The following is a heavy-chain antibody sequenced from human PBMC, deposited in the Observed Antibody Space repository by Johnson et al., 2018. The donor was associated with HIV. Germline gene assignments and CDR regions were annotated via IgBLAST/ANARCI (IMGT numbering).Heavy chain of an antibody. CDR2: ISNSGSTI. Sequence: QVQLVESGGGVVQPGGSLRLSCAASGFTFSDYYMSWIRQAPGKGLEWVSYISNSGSTIYYADSVKGRFTISRDNAKNLLYLQMNSLRAEDTAVYYCARPGGDPLTDDAFDIWGQGTMVTVSS. CDR3: ARPGGDPLTDDAFDI. D-gene: IGHD2-21*02. CDR1: GFTFSDYY. J-gene: IGHJ3*02. V-gene: IGHV3-11*04.